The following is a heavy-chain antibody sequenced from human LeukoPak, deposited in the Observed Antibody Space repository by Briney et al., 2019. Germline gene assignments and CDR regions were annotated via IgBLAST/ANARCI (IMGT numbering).Heavy chain of an antibody. Sequence: GESLKISCKGSGCSFTTYWIGWVRQMPGKGLEWMGIIYPGDSDTRYSPSFQGHVTISADKSISTAYLQWSSLKASDTAMYYCARREYYYDSTGYYFRGPGQFDLWGQGTLVTVSS. CDR2: IYPGDSDT. V-gene: IGHV5-51*01. D-gene: IGHD3-22*01. CDR1: GCSFTTYW. CDR3: ARREYYYDSTGYYFRGPGQFDL. J-gene: IGHJ4*02.